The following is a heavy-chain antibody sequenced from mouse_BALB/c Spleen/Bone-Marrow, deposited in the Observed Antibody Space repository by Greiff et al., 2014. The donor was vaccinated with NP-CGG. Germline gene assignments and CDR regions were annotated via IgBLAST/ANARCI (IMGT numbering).Heavy chain of an antibody. CDR1: GFNIKDTY. CDR2: IDPANGNT. D-gene: IGHD1-1*01. Sequence: VQLQQPGAELVKPRASVKLSCTASGFNIKDTYMHWVKQRPEQGLEWIGRIDPANGNTKYDPKFQGKATITADTSSNTAYLQLSSLTSEDTAVYYCANYYYGSSLFAYWGQGTLVTVSA. V-gene: IGHV14-3*02. CDR3: ANYYYGSSLFAY. J-gene: IGHJ3*01.